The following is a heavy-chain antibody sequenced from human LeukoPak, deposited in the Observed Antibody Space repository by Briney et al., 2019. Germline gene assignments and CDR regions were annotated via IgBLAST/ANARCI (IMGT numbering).Heavy chain of an antibody. CDR1: GYTFTVYY. V-gene: IGHV1-18*04. D-gene: IGHD3-22*01. CDR2: ISAYNGNT. Sequence: ASVKVSCKASGYTFTVYYMHWVRLAPGQGLEWKGWISAYNGNTNYAQMFQGRVIMTTDTSTNTAYMELRSLRADDTAMYYCARDPSYDSSGYPNWFDPWGQGTLVTVSS. CDR3: ARDPSYDSSGYPNWFDP. J-gene: IGHJ5*02.